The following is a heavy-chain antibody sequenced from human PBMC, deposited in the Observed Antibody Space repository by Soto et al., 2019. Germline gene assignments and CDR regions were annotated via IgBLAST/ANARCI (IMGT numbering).Heavy chain of an antibody. Sequence: EVQLVESGGGFVQPGRSLTLACATSGFTFQNFAMHWVRQAPGKGLIWVSSINWNSRTILYADSVKSRFTISRDNATSALYLEMNRPRVEDTALYYCVKDFAGYTHGVRAFEIWGQGTMVTVSS. CDR3: VKDFAGYTHGVRAFEI. D-gene: IGHD5-18*01. CDR1: GFTFQNFA. V-gene: IGHV3-9*01. J-gene: IGHJ3*02. CDR2: INWNSRTI.